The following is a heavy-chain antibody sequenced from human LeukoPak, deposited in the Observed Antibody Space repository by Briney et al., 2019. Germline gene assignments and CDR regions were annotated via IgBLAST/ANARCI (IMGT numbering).Heavy chain of an antibody. D-gene: IGHD4-17*01. CDR1: GGSISSHY. CDR3: ARAGAYGDYVFDY. Sequence: SETLSLTCTVSGGSISSHYWSWIRQPPGKGLEWIGYIYLSGSTYYNPSLKSRVTISVDRSKNQFSLKLSSVTAADTAVYYCARAGAYGDYVFDYWGQGTLVTVSS. V-gene: IGHV4-59*11. CDR2: IYLSGST. J-gene: IGHJ4*02.